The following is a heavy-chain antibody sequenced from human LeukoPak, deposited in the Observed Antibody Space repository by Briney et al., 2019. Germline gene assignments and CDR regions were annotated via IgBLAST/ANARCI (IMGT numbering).Heavy chain of an antibody. CDR1: EFTFSDYW. V-gene: IGHV4-34*01. D-gene: IGHD3-10*01. J-gene: IGHJ6*03. CDR2: IYYSGST. CDR3: ARGRKTMVRGVISSSSLYYYSYYMDV. Sequence: PGGSLRLSCAASEFTFSDYWMSWVRHAPGKGLEWIGSIYYSGSTNYNPSLKSRVTISVDTSKNQFSLKLSSVTAADTAVYYCARGRKTMVRGVISSSSLYYYSYYMDVWGKGTTVTVSS.